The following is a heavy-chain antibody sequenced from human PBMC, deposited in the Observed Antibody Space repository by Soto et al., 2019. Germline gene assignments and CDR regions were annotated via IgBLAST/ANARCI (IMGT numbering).Heavy chain of an antibody. CDR2: ISTSGSSI. J-gene: IGHJ4*02. CDR3: ARGQGVCSSTSCYVGY. V-gene: IGHV3-48*01. Sequence: GGSLRLSCAASGFTFSNYNMNWVRQAPGKGLEWVSCISTSGSSIYYADSVKGRFTISRDNAKNSLYLQMNSLRAEDTAVYYCARGQGVCSSTSCYVGYWGQGTLVTVSS. D-gene: IGHD2-2*01. CDR1: GFTFSNYN.